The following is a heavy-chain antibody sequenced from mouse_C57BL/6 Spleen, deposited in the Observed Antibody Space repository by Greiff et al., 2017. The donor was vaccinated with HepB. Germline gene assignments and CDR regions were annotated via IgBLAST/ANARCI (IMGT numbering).Heavy chain of an antibody. Sequence: EVQVVESGAELVKPGASVKLSCTASGFNIKDYYMHWVKQRTEQGLEWIGRIDPEDGETKYAPKFQGKATITAVTSSNTAYLQLSSLTSEDTAVYYCALLSANWDGLDYWGQGTTLTVSS. D-gene: IGHD4-1*01. CDR1: GFNIKDYY. V-gene: IGHV14-2*01. CDR3: ALLSANWDGLDY. CDR2: IDPEDGET. J-gene: IGHJ2*01.